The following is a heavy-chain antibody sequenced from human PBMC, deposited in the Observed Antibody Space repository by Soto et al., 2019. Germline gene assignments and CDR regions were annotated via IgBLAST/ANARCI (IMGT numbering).Heavy chain of an antibody. CDR1: GGSFNNYV. D-gene: IGHD4-17*01. J-gene: IGHJ3*02. CDR3: ARYWNAGTLYGAFAI. CDR2: SIPNYEAA. Sequence: QVQLVQSGAEVRKPGSSVKVSCEASGGSFNNYVISWRRQAPGQGLEWMGWSIPNYEAANYAQKFRGRLTITADKATTKAYMELNSLRPEDTATYFCARYWNAGTLYGAFAIWGQGTTVIVS. V-gene: IGHV1-69*06.